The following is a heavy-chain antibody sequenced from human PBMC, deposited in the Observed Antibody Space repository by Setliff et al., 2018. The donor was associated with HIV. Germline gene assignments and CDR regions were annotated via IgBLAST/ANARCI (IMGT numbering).Heavy chain of an antibody. CDR1: GFSLSTSGVG. J-gene: IGHJ4*02. Sequence: ASGPTLVNPTQTLTLTCTFSGFSLSTSGVGVGWIRQPPGKALEWLGRVDWDDDKYYRTSLNSRLTISKDTSKNQVVLKMTDMDPVDTGTYYCARMGDSYNHDFWGQGTVVTVSS. CDR2: VDWDDDK. D-gene: IGHD5-12*01. V-gene: IGHV2-70*09. CDR3: ARMGDSYNHDF.